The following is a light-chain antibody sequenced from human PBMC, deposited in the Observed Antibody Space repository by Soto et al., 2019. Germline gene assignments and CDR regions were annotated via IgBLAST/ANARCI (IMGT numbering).Light chain of an antibody. CDR2: GAS. J-gene: IGKJ2*01. CDR3: LQYNNWPQNT. CDR1: QSVSSN. Sequence: EIVMTQSPATLSVSPGERATLSCRASQSVSSNLAWYQQKPGQAHMHLIYGASTRATGIPARFSGSGSGGEFTLSISSLQSEDLAFYYCLQYNNWPQNTFGQGTKLEIK. V-gene: IGKV3-15*01.